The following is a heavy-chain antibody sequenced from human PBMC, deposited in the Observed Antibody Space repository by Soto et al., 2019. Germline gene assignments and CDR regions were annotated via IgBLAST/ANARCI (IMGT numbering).Heavy chain of an antibody. CDR2: IYYSGST. CDR1: GGSISSYY. V-gene: IGHV4-59*08. CDR3: ARRYGPGFDY. Sequence: PSETLSVTCTVSGGSISSYYWSWIRQPPGKGLEWIGYIYYSGSTNYSPSLKSRVTISVDTSKNQFSLKLSSVTAADTAVYYCARRYGPGFDYWGQGTLVTVSS. D-gene: IGHD4-17*01. J-gene: IGHJ4*02.